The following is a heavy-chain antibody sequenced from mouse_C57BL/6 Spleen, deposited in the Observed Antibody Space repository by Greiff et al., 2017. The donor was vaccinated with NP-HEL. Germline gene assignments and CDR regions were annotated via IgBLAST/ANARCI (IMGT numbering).Heavy chain of an antibody. J-gene: IGHJ2*01. CDR1: GYSITSGYY. CDR2: ISYDGSN. D-gene: IGHD2-1*01. V-gene: IGHV3-6*01. CDR3: ARDYGNPYYFDY. Sequence: EVKLQESGPGLVKPSQSLSLTCSVTGYSITSGYYWNWIRQFPGNKLEWMGYISYDGSNNSNPSLKNRISITRDTSKNQFFLKLNSVTTEDTATYYCARDYGNPYYFDYWGQGTTLTVSS.